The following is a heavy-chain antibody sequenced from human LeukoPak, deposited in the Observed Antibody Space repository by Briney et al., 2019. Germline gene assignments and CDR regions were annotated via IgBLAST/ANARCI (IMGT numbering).Heavy chain of an antibody. D-gene: IGHD4-17*01. Sequence: PSETLSLTCTVSGGSISSGGYYWSWTRQHPGKGLEWIGYIYYSGSTYYNPSLKSRVTISVDTSKNQFSLKLSSVTTADTAVYYCARFQRYGDYAFDYWGQGTLVTVSS. CDR3: ARFQRYGDYAFDY. J-gene: IGHJ4*02. CDR1: GGSISSGGYY. CDR2: IYYSGST. V-gene: IGHV4-31*03.